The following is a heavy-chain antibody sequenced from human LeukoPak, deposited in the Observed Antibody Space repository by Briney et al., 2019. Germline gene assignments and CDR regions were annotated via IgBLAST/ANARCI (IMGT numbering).Heavy chain of an antibody. J-gene: IGHJ6*02. Sequence: PSETLSLTCTVSGGSIRSSYYYWGWIRQPPGKGLEWIGSIYYSGSTYYNPSLKSRVTISVDTSKNQFSLKLCSVTAADTAVYYCARTSIAARLVHGMDVWGQGTTVTVSS. CDR1: GGSIRSSYYY. V-gene: IGHV4-39*01. D-gene: IGHD6-6*01. CDR2: IYYSGST. CDR3: ARTSIAARLVHGMDV.